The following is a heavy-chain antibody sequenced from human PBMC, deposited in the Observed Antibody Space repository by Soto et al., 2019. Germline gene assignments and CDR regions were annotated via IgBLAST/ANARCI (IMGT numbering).Heavy chain of an antibody. Sequence: SETLSLTCAVYGGSFSGYYWSWIRQPPGKGLEWIGGINHSGSTNYNPSLKSRVTISVDTSKNQFSLKLSSVTAADTAVYYCARGGQIDGWFDPWGQGTLVTVAS. V-gene: IGHV4-34*01. CDR2: INHSGST. J-gene: IGHJ5*02. CDR3: ARGGQIDGWFDP. CDR1: GGSFSGYY.